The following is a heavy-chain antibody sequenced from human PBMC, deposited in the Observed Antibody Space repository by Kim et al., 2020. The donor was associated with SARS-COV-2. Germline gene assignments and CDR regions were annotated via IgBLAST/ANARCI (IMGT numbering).Heavy chain of an antibody. D-gene: IGHD3-16*01. CDR1: GYTFTSYA. CDR2: INAGNGNT. J-gene: IGHJ4*02. V-gene: IGHV1-3*01. CDR3: ARSPMIRNY. Sequence: ASVKVSCKASGYTFTSYALHWVRQAPGQRLEWMGWINAGNGNTKYSQKLQGRVTITRDTSANTSYMDLSSIRSEDKAVYYCARSPMIRNYWGQGTLVTV.